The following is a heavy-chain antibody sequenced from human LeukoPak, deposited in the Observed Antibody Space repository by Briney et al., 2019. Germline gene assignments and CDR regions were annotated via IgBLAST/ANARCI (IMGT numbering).Heavy chain of an antibody. CDR1: GGTFSSYA. J-gene: IGHJ4*02. D-gene: IGHD2-15*01. CDR2: IIPIFGTA. CDR3: ARVFSYCSGGSCYPKEDYFDY. Sequence: GASVKASCKASGGTFSSYAISWVRQAPGQGLEWMGRIIPIFGTANYAQKFQGRVTITTDESTSTAYMELSSLRSEDTAVYYCARVFSYCSGGSCYPKEDYFDYWGQGALVTVSS. V-gene: IGHV1-69*05.